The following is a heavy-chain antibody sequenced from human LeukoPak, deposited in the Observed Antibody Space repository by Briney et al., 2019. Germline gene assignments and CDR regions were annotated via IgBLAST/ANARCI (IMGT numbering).Heavy chain of an antibody. V-gene: IGHV3-21*01. CDR1: GLTFSSYS. CDR3: ARDFPYYDSSGYYDY. Sequence: GGSLRLSCAASGLTFSSYSMNWVRQAPGKGREGVSSISSSSSYIYYADSVKGRFTISRDNAKNSLYLQMNSLRAEDTAVYYCARDFPYYDSSGYYDYWGQGTLVTVSS. J-gene: IGHJ4*02. D-gene: IGHD3-22*01. CDR2: ISSSSSYI.